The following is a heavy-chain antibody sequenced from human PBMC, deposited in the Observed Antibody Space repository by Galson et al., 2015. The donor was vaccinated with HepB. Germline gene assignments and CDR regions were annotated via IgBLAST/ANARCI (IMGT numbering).Heavy chain of an antibody. CDR2: YSGST. CDR3: ARVAPITMVRGLTSGMDV. Sequence: YSGSTNYNPSLKSRVTISVDTSKNQFSLKLSSVTAADTAVYYCARVAPITMVRGLTSGMDVWGQGTTVTVSS. V-gene: IGHV4-59*01. J-gene: IGHJ6*02. D-gene: IGHD3-10*01.